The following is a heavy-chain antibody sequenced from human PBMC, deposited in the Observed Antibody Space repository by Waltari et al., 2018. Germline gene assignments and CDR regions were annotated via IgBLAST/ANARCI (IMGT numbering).Heavy chain of an antibody. D-gene: IGHD3-22*01. CDR2: IAAEGNHK. CDR1: GFTFRRHA. V-gene: IGHV3-30*04. CDR3: ARDPPHDGTGYSSAFDF. J-gene: IGHJ3*01. Sequence: QVHLVESGGGVVQPGRSLRLSCAASGFTFRRHAVHWVRQAPGKGLEWVAVIAAEGNHKYYRDSVKGRFTVSRDDSKSTLYLQMNSLRRDDTAVYFCARDPPHDGTGYSSAFDFWGQGTRVTVSS.